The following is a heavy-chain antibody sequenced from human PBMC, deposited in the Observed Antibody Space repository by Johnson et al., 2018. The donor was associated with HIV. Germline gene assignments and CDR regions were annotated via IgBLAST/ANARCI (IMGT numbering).Heavy chain of an antibody. CDR3: ANLLITWTFGVVLDDAFDI. J-gene: IGHJ3*02. V-gene: IGHV3-30*18. CDR2: ISYDGSNK. Sequence: QVQLVESGGGVVQPGRSLRLSCAASGFTFSSYGMHWVRQAPGKGLEWVAVISYDGSNKYYADSVKGRFTISRDNSKNTLYLQMNSLRTEDTAVYYCANLLITWTFGVVLDDAFDIWGQGTMVTVSS. CDR1: GFTFSSYG. D-gene: IGHD3-3*01.